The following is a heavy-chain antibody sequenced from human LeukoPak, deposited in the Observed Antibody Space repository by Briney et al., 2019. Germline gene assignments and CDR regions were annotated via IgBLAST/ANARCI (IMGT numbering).Heavy chain of an antibody. CDR1: GYTFTSYG. D-gene: IGHD3-9*01. Sequence: ASVKVSCKASGYTFTSYGISWVRQAPGQGLEWMGWTSAYNGNTNYAQKLQGRVTMTTDTSTSTAYMELRSLRSDDTAVYYCARGSVNFDWLLLSYWGQGTLVTVSS. CDR2: TSAYNGNT. V-gene: IGHV1-18*01. CDR3: ARGSVNFDWLLLSY. J-gene: IGHJ4*02.